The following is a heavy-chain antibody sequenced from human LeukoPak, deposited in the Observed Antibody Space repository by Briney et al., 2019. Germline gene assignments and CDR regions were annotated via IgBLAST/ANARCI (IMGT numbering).Heavy chain of an antibody. CDR3: ARGNIGYCSSTSCYEGDY. J-gene: IGHJ4*02. D-gene: IGHD2-2*01. CDR1: GFTFSSYS. V-gene: IGHV3-48*01. CDR2: ISISSSTI. Sequence: GGSLRLSCAASGFTFSSYSMNWVRQAPGKGLEWVSYISISSSTIYYADSVKGRFTISRDNAKNSLYLQMSSLRAEDTAVYYCARGNIGYCSSTSCYEGDYWGQGTLVTVSS.